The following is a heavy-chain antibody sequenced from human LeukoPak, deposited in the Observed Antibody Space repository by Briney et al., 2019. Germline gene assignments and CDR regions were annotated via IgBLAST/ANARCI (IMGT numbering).Heavy chain of an antibody. V-gene: IGHV4-39*07. CDR1: GGSISSSSYY. Sequence: SETLSLTCAVSGGSISSSSYYWGWIRQPPGKGLEWIGSIYYSGSTYYTPSLKSRVTISMDTSKNQFSLKLSSVTAADTAVYYCARVVKGGTYYFDYWGQGTLVTVSS. CDR2: IYYSGST. J-gene: IGHJ4*02. D-gene: IGHD1-14*01. CDR3: ARVVKGGTYYFDY.